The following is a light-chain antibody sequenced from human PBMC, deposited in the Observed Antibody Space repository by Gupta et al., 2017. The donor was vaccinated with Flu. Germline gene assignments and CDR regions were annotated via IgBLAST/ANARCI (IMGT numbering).Light chain of an antibody. CDR3: NSYAAGNKFR. CDR2: DVS. V-gene: IGLV2-8*01. J-gene: IGLJ2*01. CDR1: SSDVGGFSY. Sequence: QSALTQPPSASGSPGQSVTISCTGTSSDVGGFSYVSWYQQHPGKAPKRMRADVSKRPSGVPDRVYGSKSGKKAFLNVSGVQAEDESDEDCNSYAAGNKFRVVGG.